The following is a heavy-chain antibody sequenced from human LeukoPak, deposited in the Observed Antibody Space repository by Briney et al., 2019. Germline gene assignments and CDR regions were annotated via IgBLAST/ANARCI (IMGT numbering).Heavy chain of an antibody. CDR1: GGSISSSSYY. D-gene: IGHD3-10*01. CDR3: ARDEGPITMVRGVKKGVYYYMDV. V-gene: IGHV4-39*07. CDR2: INHSGST. Sequence: SETLSLTCTVSGGSISSSSYYWGWIRQPPGKGLEWIGEINHSGSTNYNPSLKSRVTISVDTSKNQFSLKLSSVTAADTAVYYCARDEGPITMVRGVKKGVYYYMDVWGKGTTVTISS. J-gene: IGHJ6*03.